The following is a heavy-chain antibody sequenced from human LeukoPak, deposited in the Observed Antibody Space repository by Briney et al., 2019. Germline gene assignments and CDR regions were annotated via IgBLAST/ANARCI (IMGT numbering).Heavy chain of an antibody. V-gene: IGHV1-3*01. CDR2: INAGNGNT. J-gene: IGHJ5*02. CDR3: ARVVPDYFDSSGYQEGWFDP. Sequence: ASVKVSCKASGYTFTSYAMHWVRQAPGQRLEWMGWINAGNGNTKYSQKFQGRVTITRDTSATTAYMELSSLRSEDTAIYYCARVVPDYFDSSGYQEGWFDPWGQGTLVTVSS. CDR1: GYTFTSYA. D-gene: IGHD3-22*01.